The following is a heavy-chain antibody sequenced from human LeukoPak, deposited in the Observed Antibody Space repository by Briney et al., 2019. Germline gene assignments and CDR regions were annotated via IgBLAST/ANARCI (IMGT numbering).Heavy chain of an antibody. Sequence: GGSLRLSCAASGFTFDGYGMYWVRQAPGKGLEWVSLISGDRGDTYYADSVKGRFIISRETSKTSLYLKMNSLRTDDTALYYCVKDIHYGDYNTFNYWGKGTLVT. CDR3: VKDIHYGDYNTFNY. J-gene: IGHJ4*02. CDR2: ISGDRGDT. CDR1: GFTFDGYG. D-gene: IGHD4-17*01. V-gene: IGHV3-43*02.